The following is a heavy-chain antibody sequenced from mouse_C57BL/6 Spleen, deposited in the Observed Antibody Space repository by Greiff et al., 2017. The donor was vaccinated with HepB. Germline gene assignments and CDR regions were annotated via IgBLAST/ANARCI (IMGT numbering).Heavy chain of an antibody. CDR3: ARGGLGRWYFDV. J-gene: IGHJ1*03. CDR1: GFTFSDYY. V-gene: IGHV5-12*01. Sequence: EVQLVESGGGLVQPGGSLKLSCAASGFTFSDYYMYWVRQTPEKRLEWVAYISNGGGSTYYPDTVKGRFTISRDNAKNTLYLQMSRLKSEDTAMYYCARGGLGRWYFDVWGTGTTVTVSS. CDR2: ISNGGGST. D-gene: IGHD4-1*01.